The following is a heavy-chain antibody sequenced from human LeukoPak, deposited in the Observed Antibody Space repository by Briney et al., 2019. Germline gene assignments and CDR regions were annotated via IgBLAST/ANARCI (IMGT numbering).Heavy chain of an antibody. CDR3: ARDLGEYYDTSDNWFDP. V-gene: IGHV3-48*01. CDR1: GFTFNTYT. J-gene: IGHJ5*02. CDR2: ISSSSSTI. D-gene: IGHD3-22*01. Sequence: GGSLRLSCAASGFTFNTYTMNWVRQAPGKGLEWVSYISSSSSTIYYADSVKGRFTISRDNAKNSLYLQMNSLRAEDTAVYYCARDLGEYYDTSDNWFDPWGQGTLVTVSS.